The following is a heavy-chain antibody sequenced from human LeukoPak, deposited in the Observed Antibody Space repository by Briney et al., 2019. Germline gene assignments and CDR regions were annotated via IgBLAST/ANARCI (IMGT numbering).Heavy chain of an antibody. Sequence: SETLSLTCSVSGGSVSSTTYYWGWIRQPPGKGLEWIGSISYGGSTYYNPSLKSRLTISVDTSKNQFSLEPSSVTAADTAVYFCARSRYDSGTYALEEWGQGTLVTVSS. V-gene: IGHV4-39*01. CDR1: GGSVSSTTYY. CDR2: ISYGGST. CDR3: ARSRYDSGTYALEE. J-gene: IGHJ4*02. D-gene: IGHD3-10*01.